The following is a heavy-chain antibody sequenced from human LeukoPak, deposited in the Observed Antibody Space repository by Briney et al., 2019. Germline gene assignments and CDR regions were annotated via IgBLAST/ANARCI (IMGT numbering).Heavy chain of an antibody. CDR1: GGSISSYY. D-gene: IGHD3-3*01. Sequence: KPSETLPLTCTVSGGSISSYYWSWIRQPPGKGLEWIGYIYYSGSTNYNPSLKSRVTISVDTSKNQFSLKLSSVTAADTAVYYCARVRTYYDFWSGYYAPWGQGTLVTVSS. CDR3: ARVRTYYDFWSGYYAP. CDR2: IYYSGST. J-gene: IGHJ4*02. V-gene: IGHV4-59*01.